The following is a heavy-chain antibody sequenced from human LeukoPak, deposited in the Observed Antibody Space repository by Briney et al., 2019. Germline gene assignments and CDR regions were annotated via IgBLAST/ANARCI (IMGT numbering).Heavy chain of an antibody. Sequence: GGSLRLSCAASGFTFSSYGMHWVRQAPAKGLEGVAVIWYDGSNKYYADSVKGRFTISRDNSKNTLYLQMTILRVEDTALYYCARDRWQQLVSPLEWGQGTLVTVSS. J-gene: IGHJ4*02. CDR1: GFTFSSYG. D-gene: IGHD6-13*01. V-gene: IGHV3-33*01. CDR2: IWYDGSNK. CDR3: ARDRWQQLVSPLE.